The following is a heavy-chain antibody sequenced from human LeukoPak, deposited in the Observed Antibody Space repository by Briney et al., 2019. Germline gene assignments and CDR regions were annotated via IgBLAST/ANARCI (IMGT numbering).Heavy chain of an antibody. V-gene: IGHV3-64*01. CDR2: NSSNGGTT. D-gene: IGHD3-22*01. Sequence: GGSLRLSCAASGFTFTSYAMHWVRQAPGKGLEHVSGNSSNGGTTYYANSVKGRFTISRDISKNTLYLQMGSLRAEDMAVYYCARGPDYFDSSGYLWYFDYWGQGTLVTVSS. CDR3: ARGPDYFDSSGYLWYFDY. CDR1: GFTFTSYA. J-gene: IGHJ4*02.